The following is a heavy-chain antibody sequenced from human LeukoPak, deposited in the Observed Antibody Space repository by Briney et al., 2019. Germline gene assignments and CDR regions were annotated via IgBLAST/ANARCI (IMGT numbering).Heavy chain of an antibody. CDR3: ARVPGYSSSWFDY. CDR1: EFTFSSYS. J-gene: IGHJ4*02. D-gene: IGHD6-13*01. CDR2: ISSSSSYI. Sequence: GGSLRLSCAASEFTFSSYSMNWVRQAPGKGLEWVSSISSSSSYIYYADSVKGRFTISRDNAKNSLYLQMNSLGAEDTAVYYCARVPGYSSSWFDYWGQGTLVTVSS. V-gene: IGHV3-21*01.